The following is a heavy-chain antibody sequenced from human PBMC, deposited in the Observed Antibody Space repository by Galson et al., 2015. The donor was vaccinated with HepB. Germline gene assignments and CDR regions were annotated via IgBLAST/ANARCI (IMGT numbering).Heavy chain of an antibody. D-gene: IGHD3-10*01. CDR1: GFIFDDYD. Sequence: SLRLSCAASGFIFDDYDMRWVRQVPGKGLEWVSGINWNGGDTDYADSVKGRFTISRDNAENSLYLQMNSLRAEDTALYYCARDETTMARGVIHKWYSGYWGQGILVTVSS. J-gene: IGHJ4*02. V-gene: IGHV3-20*04. CDR2: INWNGGDT. CDR3: ARDETTMARGVIHKWYSGY.